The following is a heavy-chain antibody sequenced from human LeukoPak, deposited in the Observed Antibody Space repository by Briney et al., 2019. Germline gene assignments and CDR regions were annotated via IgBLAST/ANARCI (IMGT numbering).Heavy chain of an antibody. Sequence: GGSLRLSCAASGFTFSSYAMSWVRQAPGKGLEWVSAISGSGGSTYYADSVKGRFTISRDNSKNTLYLQMNSLRAEDTAVYYCAKDPPHFIVVVPAAANLNWFDPWGQGTLVTVSS. CDR1: GFTFSSYA. J-gene: IGHJ5*02. D-gene: IGHD2-2*01. CDR2: ISGSGGST. CDR3: AKDPPHFIVVVPAAANLNWFDP. V-gene: IGHV3-23*01.